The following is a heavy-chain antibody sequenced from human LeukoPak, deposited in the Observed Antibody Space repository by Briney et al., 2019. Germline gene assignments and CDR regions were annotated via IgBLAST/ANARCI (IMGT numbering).Heavy chain of an antibody. CDR2: IYNSDSTT. Sequence: GGSLRLSCAASGFTFSGHYMSWIRQAPGKGLEWVSYIYNSDSTTYYADSVKGRFTMSRDNARNSGYLQMSSLRPEDTAVYYCARERRGGYFDYWGQGTLVTASS. J-gene: IGHJ4*02. D-gene: IGHD3-16*01. V-gene: IGHV3-11*01. CDR3: ARERRGGYFDY. CDR1: GFTFSGHY.